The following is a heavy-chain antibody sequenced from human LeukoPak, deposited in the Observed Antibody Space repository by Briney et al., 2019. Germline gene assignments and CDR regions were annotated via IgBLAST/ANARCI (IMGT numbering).Heavy chain of an antibody. V-gene: IGHV3-23*01. D-gene: IGHD1-26*01. CDR1: GFNFSTYA. Sequence: GGSLRLSWAASGFNFSTYAMTWVRQVPGQGLEWVSGLSARGATTFYADSVKGRFTISRDNFKNTVSLQMNRLRANETAVYYCARGGVGATLDWFAPWGQGTLVTVSS. J-gene: IGHJ5*02. CDR3: ARGGVGATLDWFAP. CDR2: LSARGATT.